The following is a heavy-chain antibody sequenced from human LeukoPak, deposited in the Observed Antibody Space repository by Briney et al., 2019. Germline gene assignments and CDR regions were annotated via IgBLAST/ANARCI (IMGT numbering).Heavy chain of an antibody. CDR1: GGSVSSGSYY. Sequence: SETLSLTCTVSGGSVSSGSYYWSWIRQPPGKGLEWIVYIYYSESTYYNPSLKSRVTISVDTSKNQFSLKLSSVTAADTAVYYCAKIVPQVWSGYYGRGAFDYWGQGTLVTVSS. CDR2: IYYSEST. CDR3: AKIVPQVWSGYYGRGAFDY. D-gene: IGHD3-3*01. V-gene: IGHV4-61*01. J-gene: IGHJ4*02.